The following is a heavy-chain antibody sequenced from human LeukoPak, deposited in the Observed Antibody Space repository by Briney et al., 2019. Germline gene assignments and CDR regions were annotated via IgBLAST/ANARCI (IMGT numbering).Heavy chain of an antibody. CDR3: ATLVELRFGDV. V-gene: IGHV3-7*01. CDR2: IKQDGSEK. J-gene: IGHJ6*04. CDR1: GFTFSSYW. Sequence: GGSPRLSCAASGFTFSSYWMSWVRQAPGKGLEWVANIKQDGSEKYYVDSVKGRFTIPRDNAKNSLYLQMNSLRAEDTAVYYCATLVELRFGDVWGKGTTVTISS. D-gene: IGHD2-8*02.